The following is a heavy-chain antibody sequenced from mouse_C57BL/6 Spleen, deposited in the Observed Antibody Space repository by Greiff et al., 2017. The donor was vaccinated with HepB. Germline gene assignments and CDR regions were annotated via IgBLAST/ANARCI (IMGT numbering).Heavy chain of an antibody. J-gene: IGHJ4*01. CDR2: IDPETGGT. V-gene: IGHV1-15*01. CDR3: TVTGTALYYAMDY. CDR1: GYTFTDYE. Sequence: VHLVESGAELVRPGASVTLSCKASGYTFTDYEMHWVKQTPVHGLEWIGAIDPETGGTAYNQKFKGKAILTADKSSSTAYMELRSLTSEDSAVYYCTVTGTALYYAMDYWGQGTSVTVSS. D-gene: IGHD4-1*01.